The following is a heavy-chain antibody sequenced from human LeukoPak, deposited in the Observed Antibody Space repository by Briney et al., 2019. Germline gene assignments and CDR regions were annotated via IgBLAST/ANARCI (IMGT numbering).Heavy chain of an antibody. CDR1: GGSMNNYY. J-gene: IGHJ4*02. V-gene: IGHV4-4*07. CDR2: IYISGFT. Sequence: EPSETLSLTCSVSGGSMNNYYWSWIRQAAGKGLEWIGRIYISGFTNYRPSLKGRVTMSVDTSKNQFSLRLNSVTAADMAVYFCAREGGYGDYARDWGQGTLVTVSS. CDR3: AREGGYGDYARD. D-gene: IGHD4-17*01.